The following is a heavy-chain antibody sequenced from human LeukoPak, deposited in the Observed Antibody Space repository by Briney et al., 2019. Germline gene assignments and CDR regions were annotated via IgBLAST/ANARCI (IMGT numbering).Heavy chain of an antibody. Sequence: GGSLRLSCAASGFTFSSYAMHWVRQAPGKGLEWVAVISYDGSNKYYADSVKGRFTISRDNSKNTLYLQMNSLRAEDTAVYYCARGPGQYQLPYYYYYMDVWGKGTTVTVSS. CDR1: GFTFSSYA. CDR3: ARGPGQYQLPYYYYYMDV. J-gene: IGHJ6*03. V-gene: IGHV3-30-3*01. CDR2: ISYDGSNK. D-gene: IGHD2-2*01.